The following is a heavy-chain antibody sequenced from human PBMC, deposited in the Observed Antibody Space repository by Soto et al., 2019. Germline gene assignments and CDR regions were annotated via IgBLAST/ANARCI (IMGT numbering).Heavy chain of an antibody. V-gene: IGHV4-39*01. Sequence: SQTMSLTCSVAEGTISSSSYYWGWISQPPGKGLEWIGSIYYSGSTYYNPSLKSRVTISVDTSKNQFSLKLSSVTAADTAVYYCAAGVDTDLATFDYWGQGTLVTVSS. D-gene: IGHD5-18*01. CDR2: IYYSGST. CDR3: AAGVDTDLATFDY. CDR1: EGTISSSSYY. J-gene: IGHJ4*02.